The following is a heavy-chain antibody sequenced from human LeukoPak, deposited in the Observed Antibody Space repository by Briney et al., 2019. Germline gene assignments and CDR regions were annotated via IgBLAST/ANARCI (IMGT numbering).Heavy chain of an antibody. CDR2: ISGSGGST. CDR1: GFTFSSYA. Sequence: GGSLRLSCAASGFTFSSYAMSWVRQAPGKGLEWVSAISGSGGSTYYADSVKGRFTISRDNSKNTLYLQMNSLRAEDTAVYYCAKDPLAYNWNYDWFDPWGQGTLVTVSS. J-gene: IGHJ5*02. D-gene: IGHD1-7*01. CDR3: AKDPLAYNWNYDWFDP. V-gene: IGHV3-23*01.